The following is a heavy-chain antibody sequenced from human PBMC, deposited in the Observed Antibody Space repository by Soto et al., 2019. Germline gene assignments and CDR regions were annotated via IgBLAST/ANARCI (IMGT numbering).Heavy chain of an antibody. J-gene: IGHJ6*02. Sequence: PGGSLRLSCAASGFTFSSYSMNWVRQAPGKGLEWVSSISSSSSYIYYADSVKGRFTISRDNAKNSLYLQMNSLRAEDTAVYYCARDSCSGGSCYPYYYYGIDVWGQGTTVTVSS. V-gene: IGHV3-21*01. CDR1: GFTFSSYS. CDR3: ARDSCSGGSCYPYYYYGIDV. D-gene: IGHD2-15*01. CDR2: ISSSSSYI.